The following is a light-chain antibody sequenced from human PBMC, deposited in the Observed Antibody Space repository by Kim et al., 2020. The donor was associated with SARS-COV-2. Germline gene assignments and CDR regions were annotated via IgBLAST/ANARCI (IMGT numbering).Light chain of an antibody. J-gene: IGKJ1*01. V-gene: IGKV1-5*03. CDR1: QTINTY. Sequence: DIQMTQSPSILSASVGDRVIITCRASQTINTYLAWYQQKPGKAPKPLIYTASNLESGVPSQFSGSGSGTDFTLSISSLQPEDSATYYCLQYSSYPQTFGQGTKVDIK. CDR2: TAS. CDR3: LQYSSYPQT.